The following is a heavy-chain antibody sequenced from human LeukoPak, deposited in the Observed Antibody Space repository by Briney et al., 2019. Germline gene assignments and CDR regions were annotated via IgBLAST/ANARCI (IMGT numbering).Heavy chain of an antibody. Sequence: PSETLSLTCTVSGGSISSGGYYWSWIRQHPGKGLEWIGYIYYSGSTYYNPSLKSRVTISVDTSKNQFSLKLSSVTAADTAVYYCARGRGGYSRPLDYWGRGTLVTVSS. CDR3: ARGRGGYSRPLDY. V-gene: IGHV4-31*03. CDR2: IYYSGST. J-gene: IGHJ4*02. D-gene: IGHD5-18*01. CDR1: GGSISSGGYY.